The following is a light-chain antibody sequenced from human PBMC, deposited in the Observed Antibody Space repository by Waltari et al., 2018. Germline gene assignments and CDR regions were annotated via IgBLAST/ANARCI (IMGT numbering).Light chain of an antibody. CDR2: GAS. Sequence: EIVWTQSPDTLSLSPEGNATLSCRTSQSVTRALAWYQQKPGQAPRLLIYGASNRATGSPDRLSGSGSGTDFSLTISSMETDDFAVYYCQHYLRLPVTFGQGTKVEVK. CDR1: QSVTRA. V-gene: IGKV3-20*01. CDR3: QHYLRLPVT. J-gene: IGKJ1*01.